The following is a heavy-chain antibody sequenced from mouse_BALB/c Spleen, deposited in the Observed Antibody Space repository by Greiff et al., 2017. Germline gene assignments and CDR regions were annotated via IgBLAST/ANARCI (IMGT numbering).Heavy chain of an antibody. J-gene: IGHJ4*01. Sequence: EVQLQQSGPGLVKPSQTVSLTCTVTGISITTGNYRWSWIRQFPGNKLEWIGYIYYSGTITYNPSLTSRTTITRDTSKNQFFLEMNSLTAEDTATYYCARDYDYYAMDYWGQGTSVTVSS. CDR2: IYYSGTI. CDR3: ARDYDYYAMDY. CDR1: GISITTGNYR. D-gene: IGHD2-12*01. V-gene: IGHV3-5*02.